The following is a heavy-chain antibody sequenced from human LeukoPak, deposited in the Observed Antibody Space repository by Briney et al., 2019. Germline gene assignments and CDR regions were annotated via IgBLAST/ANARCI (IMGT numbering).Heavy chain of an antibody. CDR3: ARDCTNGVCYGTDFDY. CDR2: IWYDGSNK. V-gene: IGHV3-33*01. D-gene: IGHD2-8*01. Sequence: LGGSLRLSCAASGFTFSSYGMHWVRQAPGKGLEWVAVIWYDGSNKYYADSVKGRFTISRDNSKNTLYLQMNSLRAEDTAVYYCARDCTNGVCYGTDFDYWGQGTLVTVSS. J-gene: IGHJ4*02. CDR1: GFTFSSYG.